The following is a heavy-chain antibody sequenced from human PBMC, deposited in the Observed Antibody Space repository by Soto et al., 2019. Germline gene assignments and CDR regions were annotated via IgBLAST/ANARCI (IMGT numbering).Heavy chain of an antibody. CDR2: ISSSGRTI. CDR3: ATRLGVVSNWFDP. CDR1: GFTFSDYY. V-gene: IGHV3-11*01. Sequence: QVQLVESGGGLVKPGGSLRLSCAASGFTFSDYYMTWIRQAPGKGLEWVSYISSSGRTIYYADPVKGRFTISRDNAKKSLYLQMNSLRAEDTAVYYCATRLGVVSNWFDPWGQGTLVTVSS. D-gene: IGHD3-3*01. J-gene: IGHJ5*02.